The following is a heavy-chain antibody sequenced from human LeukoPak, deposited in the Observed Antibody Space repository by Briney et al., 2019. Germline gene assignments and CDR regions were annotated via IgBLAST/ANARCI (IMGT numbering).Heavy chain of an antibody. J-gene: IGHJ5*02. CDR1: GGSFSGYY. D-gene: IGHD2-2*02. Sequence: PSETLSLTCAVYGGSFSGYYWSWIRQPPGKGLEWIGEINHSGSTNYNPPLKSRVTISVDTSKNQFSLKLSSVTVADTAVYYCARARDIVVVPAAIRAPLWFDPWGQGTLVTVSS. CDR3: ARARDIVVVPAAIRAPLWFDP. V-gene: IGHV4-34*01. CDR2: INHSGST.